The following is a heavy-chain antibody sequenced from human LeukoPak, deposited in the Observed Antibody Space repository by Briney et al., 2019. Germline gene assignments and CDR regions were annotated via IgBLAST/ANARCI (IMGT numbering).Heavy chain of an antibody. D-gene: IGHD1-26*01. V-gene: IGHV3-23*01. CDR3: AKSIQTWSREPSDF. CDR1: GFTFSSYA. Sequence: GGSLRLSCAASGFTFSSYAMSWVRQAPEKGLEWVSTISGSGDSTYYADSVRGRFTISSDTSKNTLYLQMNSLRAEDTALYYCAKSIQTWSREPSDFRGQGTLVTVSS. J-gene: IGHJ4*02. CDR2: ISGSGDST.